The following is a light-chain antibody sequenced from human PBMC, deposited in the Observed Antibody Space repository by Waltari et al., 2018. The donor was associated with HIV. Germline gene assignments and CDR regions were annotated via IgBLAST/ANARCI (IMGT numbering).Light chain of an antibody. V-gene: IGLV1-40*01. CDR1: SSNIGAGYD. CDR3: QSYDSSLSGFVV. Sequence: QSVLTQPPSVSGAPGQRVTIPCTGSSSNIGAGYDVTWYQQLPGTAPKVLIYGNTNRPSGVPDRFSGSKSGTSASLAITGLQAEDEADYYCQSYDSSLSGFVVFGGGTKVTVL. J-gene: IGLJ2*01. CDR2: GNT.